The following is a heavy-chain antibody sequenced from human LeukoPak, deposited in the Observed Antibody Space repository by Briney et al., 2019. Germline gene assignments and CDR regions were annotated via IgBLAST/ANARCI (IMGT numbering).Heavy chain of an antibody. D-gene: IGHD1-7*01. V-gene: IGHV1-18*01. J-gene: IGHJ4*02. Sequence: EASVKVSCKASGDTFIRYGISWVRQAPGQGLEWMGWISTGNGNTNYGQKFQGRVTMTTDTSTGTAYMELRSLRSDYTAMYYCARANNWNYALGYWGQGTLVTVSS. CDR1: GDTFIRYG. CDR3: ARANNWNYALGY. CDR2: ISTGNGNT.